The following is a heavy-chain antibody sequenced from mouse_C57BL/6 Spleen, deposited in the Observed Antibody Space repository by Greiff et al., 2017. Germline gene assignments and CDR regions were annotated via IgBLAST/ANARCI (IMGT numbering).Heavy chain of an antibody. CDR3: ARSYGNYYAMDY. J-gene: IGHJ4*01. CDR1: GFTFSDYG. Sequence: DVQLVESGGGLVKPGGSLKLSCAASGFTFSDYGMHWVRQAPEKGLEWVAYISSGSSTIYYADTVKGRFTISRDNAKNTLFLQMTSLRSEDTAMYYCARSYGNYYAMDYWGQGTSVTVSS. V-gene: IGHV5-17*01. CDR2: ISSGSSTI. D-gene: IGHD2-1*01.